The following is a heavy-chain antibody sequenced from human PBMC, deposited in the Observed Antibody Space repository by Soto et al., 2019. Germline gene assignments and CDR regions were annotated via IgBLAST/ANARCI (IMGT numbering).Heavy chain of an antibody. J-gene: IGHJ6*02. CDR1: GFTFSSYE. V-gene: IGHV3-48*03. Sequence: GGSLGLSCAASGFTFSSYEMNWVRQAPGKGLEWVSYISSSGSTIYYADSVKGRFAISRDNAKNSLYLQMNSLRAEDTAVYYCARDPDYYDSSGYYLRYYYYGMDVWGQGTTVTVSS. CDR2: ISSSGSTI. D-gene: IGHD3-22*01. CDR3: ARDPDYYDSSGYYLRYYYYGMDV.